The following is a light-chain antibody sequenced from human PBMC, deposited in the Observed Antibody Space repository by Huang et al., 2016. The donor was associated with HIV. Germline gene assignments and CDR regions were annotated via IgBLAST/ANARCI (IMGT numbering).Light chain of an antibody. V-gene: IGKV3-15*01. CDR3: QQYNNWPRT. CDR1: QSVSSN. CDR2: AAS. J-gene: IGKJ1*01. Sequence: EIVMTQSPATLSVSPVERATLSCRASQSVSSNLAWYQQKPGQAPRLLIYAASTRATGIPARFSGSVSGTEFTLTISSLQSEDFAVYYCQQYNNWPRTFGQGTKVEIK.